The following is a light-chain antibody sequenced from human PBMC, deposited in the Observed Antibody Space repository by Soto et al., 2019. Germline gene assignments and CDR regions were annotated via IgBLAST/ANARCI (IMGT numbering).Light chain of an antibody. CDR3: QQRGNWPPLT. Sequence: DIQSTQSPSTLSAYLGDRVTITCRASQSISSWLAWYQQKPGKAPKLLIYKASSLESGVPSRFSGSGSGTEFTLIINSLEPEDFAVYYCQQRGNWPPLTFGGGTKVDIK. J-gene: IGKJ4*01. CDR2: KAS. CDR1: QSISSW. V-gene: IGKV1-5*03.